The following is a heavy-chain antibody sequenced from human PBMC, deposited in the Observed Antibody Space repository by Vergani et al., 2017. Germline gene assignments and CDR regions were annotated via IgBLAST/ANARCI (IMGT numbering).Heavy chain of an antibody. J-gene: IGHJ4*02. Sequence: QVTLRESGPALVKPTETLTLTCTFSGFSIITSEMCVSWIRQPPGKALEWLALIDGNDNKYFNTSLKTRLTISKDTSKNQVVLTVTNMDPVDTASYYCARIRRRGRISYDFFDFWGQGILVTVAS. V-gene: IGHV2-70*01. CDR3: ARIRRRGRISYDFFDF. CDR1: GFSIITSEMC. D-gene: IGHD5-12*01. CDR2: IDGNDNK.